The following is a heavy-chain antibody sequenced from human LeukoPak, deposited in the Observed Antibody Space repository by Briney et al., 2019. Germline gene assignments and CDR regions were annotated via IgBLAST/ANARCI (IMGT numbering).Heavy chain of an antibody. D-gene: IGHD6-13*01. J-gene: IGHJ4*02. CDR3: AIPIAAAGKVGY. Sequence: GGSLRLSCAASGITLSSYSMTWVRQAPGKGLEWVSYITSDSRTIYYADSVKGRFTISRDNSKNTLYLQMNSLRAEDTAVYYCAIPIAAAGKVGYWGQGTLVTVSS. CDR1: GITLSSYS. V-gene: IGHV3-48*01. CDR2: ITSDSRTI.